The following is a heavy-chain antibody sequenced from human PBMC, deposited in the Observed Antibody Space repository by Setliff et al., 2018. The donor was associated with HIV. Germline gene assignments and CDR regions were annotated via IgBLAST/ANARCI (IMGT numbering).Heavy chain of an antibody. D-gene: IGHD3-16*01. CDR1: GGSFSGYY. Sequence: ASETLSLTCVVYGGSFSGYYWTWIRQPPGKGLEWIGEINHSGSTKYNPSLKSLVTMSIDTSKNQFSLKLNSVTAADTAVYFCARDRSKYGTGSSAYNWFDPWGLGTLVTVSS. CDR2: INHSGST. J-gene: IGHJ5*02. CDR3: ARDRSKYGTGSSAYNWFDP. V-gene: IGHV4-34*01.